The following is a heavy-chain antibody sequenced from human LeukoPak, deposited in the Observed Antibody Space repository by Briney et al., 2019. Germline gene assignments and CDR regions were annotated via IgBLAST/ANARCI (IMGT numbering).Heavy chain of an antibody. J-gene: IGHJ4*02. D-gene: IGHD3-22*01. Sequence: ASVKVSCKAPGYTFTSYGISWVRQAPGQGLEWMGWISAYNGNTNYAQKLQGRVTMTTDTSTSTAYMELRSLRSDDTAVYYCARDQGDYYDSSGYYYGPFDYWGQGTLVTVSS. V-gene: IGHV1-18*01. CDR1: GYTFTSYG. CDR2: ISAYNGNT. CDR3: ARDQGDYYDSSGYYYGPFDY.